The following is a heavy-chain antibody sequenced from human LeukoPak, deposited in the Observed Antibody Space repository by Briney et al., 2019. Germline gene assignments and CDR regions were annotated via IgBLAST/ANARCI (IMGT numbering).Heavy chain of an antibody. CDR1: GYSFTSYW. D-gene: IGHD3-22*01. V-gene: IGHV5-51*01. CDR2: IYPGDSDT. Sequence: GESLKISCKGSGYSFTSYWIGWVRQMPGKGLEWMVIIYPGDSDTRYSPSFQGQVTISADKSISTAYLQWSSLKASDTAMYYCARPNSFDYYDSSGIFDYWGQGTLVTVSS. J-gene: IGHJ4*02. CDR3: ARPNSFDYYDSSGIFDY.